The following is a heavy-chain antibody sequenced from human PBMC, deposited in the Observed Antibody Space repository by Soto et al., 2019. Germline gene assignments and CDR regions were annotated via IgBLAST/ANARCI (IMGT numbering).Heavy chain of an antibody. J-gene: IGHJ6*02. V-gene: IGHV2-5*02. CDR1: GFSLSTSGVG. CDR3: AHVLVVVANYGMDV. Sequence: QITLKESGPPLVKPTQPLTLTCTFSGFSLSTSGVGVGWIRQPPGKALEWLALIYWDDDKRYSPSLTSRLTITKDTSKNQVVLTMTNMDPVDTATYYCAHVLVVVANYGMDVWGQGTTFTVSS. CDR2: IYWDDDK. D-gene: IGHD2-15*01.